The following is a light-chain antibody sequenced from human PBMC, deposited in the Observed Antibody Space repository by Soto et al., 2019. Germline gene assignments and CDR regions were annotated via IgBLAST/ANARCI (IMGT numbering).Light chain of an antibody. Sequence: DIVVTQSTLSLPVTPGEPASISCWTSQSLLYSDGNNYLDWYLQRPGQSPQLLLYLVSNRASGVPDRFSGSGSGTYFTLKINRVEPEDVGVYYCVQVLQGPYTFGQGTKLEIK. CDR3: VQVLQGPYT. CDR1: QSLLYSDGNNY. V-gene: IGKV2-28*01. J-gene: IGKJ2*01. CDR2: LVS.